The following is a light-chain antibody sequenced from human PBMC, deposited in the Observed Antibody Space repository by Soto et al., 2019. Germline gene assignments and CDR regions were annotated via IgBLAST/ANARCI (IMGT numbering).Light chain of an antibody. Sequence: QLVLTQSPSASASLGASVKLTCTLSSGHSSYVIAWHQQQPEKGPRYLMNVNSDGSHTKGDGIPDRFSGSSSGPERYLTISSLQSEDEADYYCQTWGTGIQVFGGGTQLTVL. CDR1: SGHSSYV. CDR3: QTWGTGIQV. V-gene: IGLV4-69*01. CDR2: VNSDGSH. J-gene: IGLJ3*02.